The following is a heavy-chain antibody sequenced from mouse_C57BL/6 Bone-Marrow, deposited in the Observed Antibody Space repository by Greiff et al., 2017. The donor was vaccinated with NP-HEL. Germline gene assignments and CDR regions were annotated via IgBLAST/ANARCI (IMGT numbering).Heavy chain of an antibody. CDR2: IHPNSGST. CDR1: GYTFTSYW. J-gene: IGHJ1*03. CDR3: ARSRWLLPWYFDV. Sequence: QVQLQQPGAELVKPGASVKLSCNASGYTFTSYWMHWVKQRPGQGLEWIGMIHPNSGSTNYNEKFKSKATLTVDNSSSTAYMQLSSLTSEDSAVYYCARSRWLLPWYFDVWGTGTTVTVSS. D-gene: IGHD2-3*01. V-gene: IGHV1-64*01.